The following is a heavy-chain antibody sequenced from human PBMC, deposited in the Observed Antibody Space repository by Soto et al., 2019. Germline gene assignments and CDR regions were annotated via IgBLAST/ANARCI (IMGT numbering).Heavy chain of an antibody. CDR1: GGSISSGDYY. Sequence: QVQLQESGPGLVKPSQTLSLTCTVSGGSISSGDYYWSWIRQPPGKGLEWIGYIHNSGRTYYNPSHRSGPSISVDTSKTQFSLKLTSETDADTAGYYCARERLGADSSGDYWNYMDVWGQGTTVTVAS. CDR2: IHNSGRT. CDR3: ARERLGADSSGDYWNYMDV. V-gene: IGHV4-30-4*01. D-gene: IGHD3-22*01. J-gene: IGHJ6*02.